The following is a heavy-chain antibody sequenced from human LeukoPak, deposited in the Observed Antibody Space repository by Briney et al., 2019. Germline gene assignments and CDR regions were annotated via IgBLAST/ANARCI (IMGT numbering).Heavy chain of an antibody. D-gene: IGHD3-22*01. Sequence: SVKVSCKASGGTFSSYAISWVRQAPGQGLEWMGRIIPILGIANYAQKFQGRVTVTADKSTSTAYMELSSLRSEDTAVYYCARDNYYDSSGYMNYFDYWGQGTLVTVSS. CDR2: IIPILGIA. CDR3: ARDNYYDSSGYMNYFDY. CDR1: GGTFSSYA. J-gene: IGHJ4*02. V-gene: IGHV1-69*04.